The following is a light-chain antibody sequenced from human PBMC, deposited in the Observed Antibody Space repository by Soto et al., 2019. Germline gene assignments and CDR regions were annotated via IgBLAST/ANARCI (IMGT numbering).Light chain of an antibody. CDR3: QQYYHWRT. Sequence: AIQITQSPSSLSASVGDRFTITCRASQGIRNDLGWYQQKPGKSPKLLIYAESSLQSGVPSRFSGSGSGTDFTLTISSLQSEDFAIYFCQQYYHWRTFGQGTKVEIK. CDR1: QGIRND. V-gene: IGKV1-6*01. CDR2: AES. J-gene: IGKJ1*01.